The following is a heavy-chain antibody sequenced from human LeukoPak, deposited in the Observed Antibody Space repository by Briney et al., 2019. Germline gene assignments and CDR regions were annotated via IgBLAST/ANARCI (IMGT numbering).Heavy chain of an antibody. CDR3: ATDYGGNSFWFDP. V-gene: IGHV1-69*13. J-gene: IGHJ5*02. CDR1: GGTFSSYA. D-gene: IGHD4-23*01. CDR2: IIPIFGTA. Sequence: VASVKVSCKASGGTFSSYAISWVRQAPGQGLEWMGGIIPIFGTANYAQKFQGRVTITAGESTSTAYMELSSLRSEDTAVYYCATDYGGNSFWFDPWGQGTLVTVSS.